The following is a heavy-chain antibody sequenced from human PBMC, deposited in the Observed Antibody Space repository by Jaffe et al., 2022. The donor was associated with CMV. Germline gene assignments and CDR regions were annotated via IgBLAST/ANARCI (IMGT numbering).Heavy chain of an antibody. CDR2: INPNSGGT. CDR3: ARDGREEDIVVVVAATTNGMDV. Sequence: QVQLVQSGAEVKKPGASVKVSCKASGYTFTGYYMHWVRQAPGQGLEWMGWINPNSGGTNYAQKFQGRVTMTRDTSISTAYMELSRLRSDDTAVYYCARDGREEDIVVVVAATTNGMDVWGQGTTVTVSS. J-gene: IGHJ6*02. D-gene: IGHD2-15*01. V-gene: IGHV1-2*02. CDR1: GYTFTGYY.